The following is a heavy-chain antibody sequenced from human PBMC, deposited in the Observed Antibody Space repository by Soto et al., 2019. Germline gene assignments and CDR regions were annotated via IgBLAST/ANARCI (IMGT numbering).Heavy chain of an antibody. CDR2: IWYDGSNK. Sequence: GGSLRLSCAASGFTFSSYGMHWVRQAPGKGLEWVAVIWYDGSNKYYADSVKGRFTISRDNSKNTLYLQMNSLRAEDTAVYYCAREDQQQLAFDYWGQGTLVTVSS. D-gene: IGHD6-13*01. CDR3: AREDQQQLAFDY. J-gene: IGHJ4*02. V-gene: IGHV3-33*01. CDR1: GFTFSSYG.